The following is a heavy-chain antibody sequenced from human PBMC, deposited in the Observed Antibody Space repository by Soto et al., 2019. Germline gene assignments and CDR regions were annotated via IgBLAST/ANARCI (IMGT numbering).Heavy chain of an antibody. CDR3: ARDPYYDFWSGYYGSV. CDR1: GYTFTSYG. Sequence: ASVKVSCKASGYTFTSYGISWVRQAPGQGLEWMGWISAYNGNTNYAQKLQGRVTMTTDTSTSTAYMELRSLRSDDTAVYYCARDPYYDFWSGYYGSVWGQGTLVTVSS. V-gene: IGHV1-18*01. D-gene: IGHD3-3*01. J-gene: IGHJ4*02. CDR2: ISAYNGNT.